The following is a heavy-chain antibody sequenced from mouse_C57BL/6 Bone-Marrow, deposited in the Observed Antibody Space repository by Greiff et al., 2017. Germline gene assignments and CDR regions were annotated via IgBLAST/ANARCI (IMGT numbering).Heavy chain of an antibody. V-gene: IGHV1-69*01. CDR2: IDPSDSYT. Sequence: QVQLKQSGAELVMPGASVKLSCKASGYTFTSYWMHWVKQRPGQGLEWIGEIDPSDSYTNYNQKFKGKSTLTVDKSPSTAYMQLSSLTSEDSAVYYCARPITTGVPDYAMDYWGQGTSVTVSS. D-gene: IGHD1-1*01. CDR1: GYTFTSYW. CDR3: ARPITTGVPDYAMDY. J-gene: IGHJ4*01.